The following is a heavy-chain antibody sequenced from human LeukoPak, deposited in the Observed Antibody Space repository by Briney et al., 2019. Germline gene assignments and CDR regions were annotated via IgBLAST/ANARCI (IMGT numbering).Heavy chain of an antibody. CDR3: AKARGLGEFLN. J-gene: IGHJ4*02. D-gene: IGHD3-10*01. CDR1: GFTLSSYA. V-gene: IGHV3-23*01. Sequence: GGSLRLSCAASGFTLSSYAMSWVRQAPGKGLEWVSAISGSGGSTYYADSVKGRFTISRDNSENTLYLQMNSLRAEDTAVYYCAKARGLGEFLNWGQGTLVTVSS. CDR2: ISGSGGST.